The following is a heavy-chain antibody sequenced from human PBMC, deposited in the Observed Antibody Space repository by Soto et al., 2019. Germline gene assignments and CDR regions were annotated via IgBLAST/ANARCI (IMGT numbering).Heavy chain of an antibody. Sequence: GGSLRLSCAASGFTFSDYYMSWIRQAPGKGLEWVSYISSSGSTIYYADSVKGRFTISRDNAKNSLYLQMNSLRAEDTAVYYCARDLSPGDYGDYVFGHWGQGTLVTVSS. CDR2: ISSSGSTI. V-gene: IGHV3-11*01. CDR3: ARDLSPGDYGDYVFGH. CDR1: GFTFSDYY. D-gene: IGHD4-17*01. J-gene: IGHJ5*02.